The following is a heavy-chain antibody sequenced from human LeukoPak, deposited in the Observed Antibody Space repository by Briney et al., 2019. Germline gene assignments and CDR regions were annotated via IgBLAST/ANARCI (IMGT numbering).Heavy chain of an antibody. CDR3: ARQAAAGTEYFQH. CDR1: GGSISSYY. V-gene: IGHV4-59*01. Sequence: SETLSLTCTVSGGSISSYYWSWIRHPPGKGLEWIGYIYYSGSTNYNPSLKSRVTISVDTSKNQFSLKLSSVTAADTAVYYCARQAAAGTEYFQHWGQGTLVTVSS. D-gene: IGHD6-13*01. J-gene: IGHJ1*01. CDR2: IYYSGST.